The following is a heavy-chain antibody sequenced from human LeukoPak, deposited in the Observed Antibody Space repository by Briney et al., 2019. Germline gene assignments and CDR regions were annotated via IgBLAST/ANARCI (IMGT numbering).Heavy chain of an antibody. CDR2: IIPIFGTA. J-gene: IGHJ6*03. V-gene: IGHV1-69*13. D-gene: IGHD1-7*01. CDR1: GGTFSSYA. Sequence: SVKVSCKASGGTFSSYAISWVRQAPGQGLEWMGGIIPIFGTANYAQKFQGRVTITADESTSTAYMELSSLRSEDTAVYYCASGTPPNYYYYNYMDVWGKGATVTVSS. CDR3: ASGTPPNYYYYNYMDV.